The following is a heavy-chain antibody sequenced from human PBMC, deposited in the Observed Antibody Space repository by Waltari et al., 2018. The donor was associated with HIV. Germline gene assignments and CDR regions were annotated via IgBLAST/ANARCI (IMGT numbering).Heavy chain of an antibody. CDR1: GFTFNDHS. CDR3: ARNYDFWSGLPGY. CDR2: MSSSGRSI. D-gene: IGHD3-3*01. J-gene: IGHJ4*02. V-gene: IGHV3-11*01. Sequence: QVQLVESGGGLVKPGGSLRLSCAASGFTFNDHSMSWISQAPGKGLEWVSFMSSSGRSIYYADSGKGRFTISRDNAKNSLYLQMTSLRAEDTAVYYCARNYDFWSGLPGYWGQGTLVTVSS.